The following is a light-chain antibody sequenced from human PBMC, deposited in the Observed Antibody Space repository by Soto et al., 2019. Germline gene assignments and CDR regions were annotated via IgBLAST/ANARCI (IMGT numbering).Light chain of an antibody. Sequence: DIQMTQSPSSLSASVGDRVTITCRASQGISNYLAWYQQKPGKVPKLLIYAASTLQSGVPSRFSGSGSGTDVTLTISSLQPEDVATYDCQKYNSAPLDTFGPGTKVDIK. CDR2: AAS. CDR1: QGISNY. J-gene: IGKJ3*01. CDR3: QKYNSAPLDT. V-gene: IGKV1-27*01.